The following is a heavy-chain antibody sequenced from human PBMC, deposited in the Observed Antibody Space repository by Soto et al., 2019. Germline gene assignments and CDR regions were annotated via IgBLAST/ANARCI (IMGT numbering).Heavy chain of an antibody. CDR3: VRRHVSATGIDWFDP. V-gene: IGHV1-3*01. CDR1: GYTFTSYG. CDR2: INAANGDT. Sequence: ASVNVSCKAYGYTFTSYGIHWERHAPGQRLEWMGWINAANGDTKYSPKFQGRVTITRDTSASTAYMELSSLRSEDTAVYYCVRRHVSATGIDWFDPWGQGTLVTVSS. J-gene: IGHJ5*02. D-gene: IGHD6-13*01.